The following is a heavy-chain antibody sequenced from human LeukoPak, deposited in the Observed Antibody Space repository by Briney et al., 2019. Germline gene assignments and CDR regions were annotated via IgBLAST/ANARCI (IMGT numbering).Heavy chain of an antibody. J-gene: IGHJ4*02. CDR1: GFTFSSCW. CDR2: IKQDGSEK. D-gene: IGHD6-13*01. V-gene: IGHV3-7*01. CDR3: ACSSSWYGVDY. Sequence: PGGSLRLSCAASGFTFSSCWMSWVRQAPGKGLEWVANIKQDGSEKYYVDSVKGRFTISRDNAKNSLYLQMNSLRAEDTAVYYCACSSSWYGVDYWGQGTLVTVSS.